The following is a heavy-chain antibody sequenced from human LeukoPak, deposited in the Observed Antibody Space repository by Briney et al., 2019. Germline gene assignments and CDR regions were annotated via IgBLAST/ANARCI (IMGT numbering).Heavy chain of an antibody. V-gene: IGHV1-69*13. CDR2: IIPIFGTA. CDR3: ARDSHRIYSYGLFDY. Sequence: GASVKVSCKASGGTFSSYGFSWVRQAPGQGLEWVGGIIPIFGTANYAQKFQGRVTITADESTSTAYMELSSQRSEDTAVYYCARDSHRIYSYGLFDYWGQGTLVTVSS. D-gene: IGHD5-18*01. J-gene: IGHJ4*02. CDR1: GGTFSSYG.